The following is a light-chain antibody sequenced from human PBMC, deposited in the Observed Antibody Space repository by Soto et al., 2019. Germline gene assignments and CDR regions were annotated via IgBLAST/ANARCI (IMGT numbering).Light chain of an antibody. CDR1: QSINKY. J-gene: IGKJ3*01. V-gene: IGKV1-39*01. CDR3: QQTYSTPCT. Sequence: DIQMTQSPSSLSASVGDRVTITCRASQSINKYINWYQQKPGKAPNLLINGASSLQSGVPSRFSGSRSGTDFTLTISNLQPEDFATYYCQQTYSTPCTFGPGTKVDIK. CDR2: GAS.